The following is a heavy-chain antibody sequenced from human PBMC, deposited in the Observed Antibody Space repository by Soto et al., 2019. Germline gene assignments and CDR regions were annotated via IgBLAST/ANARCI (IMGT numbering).Heavy chain of an antibody. V-gene: IGHV4-34*01. CDR3: XXXXXXXXXXXFDPDSYYYGMDV. CDR2: VNYSGGT. CDR1: GGSFSGYY. J-gene: IGHJ6*02. Sequence: QVQLQQWGAGLLKPSETLSLTCAVYGGSFSGYYWSWIRQPPGKGLEWIGEVNYSGGTNYNPSLKSRVTISIDTSKXXFXXXXXXXXXXXXXXXXXXXXXXXXXXXXFDPDSYYYGMDVWGQGTTVIVSS.